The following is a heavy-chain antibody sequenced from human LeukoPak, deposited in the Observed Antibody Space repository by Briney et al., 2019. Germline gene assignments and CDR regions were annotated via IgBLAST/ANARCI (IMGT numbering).Heavy chain of an antibody. CDR2: ISNGSGNK. CDR3: ARAAQREFYQYYMDV. CDR1: EFTFSSYS. J-gene: IGHJ6*03. D-gene: IGHD6-25*01. V-gene: IGHV3-48*01. Sequence: GGSPRLSCIASEFTFSSYSMIWVRQVPGKGLEWISYISNGSGNKYYADAVKGRFTISRDNAKNLVYLQMSILRADHTAVYHCARAAQREFYQYYMDVWAKGPTVAVSS.